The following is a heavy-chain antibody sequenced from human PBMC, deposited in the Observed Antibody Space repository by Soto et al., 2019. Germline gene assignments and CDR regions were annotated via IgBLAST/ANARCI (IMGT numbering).Heavy chain of an antibody. CDR3: AKESEYYYDSSGYSYFDY. CDR2: ISWNSGSI. CDR1: GFTFDDYA. Sequence: GGSLRLSCAASGFTFDDYAMHWVRQAPGKGLEWVSGISWNSGSIGYADSVKGRFTISRDNAKNSLYLQMNSLRAEDTALYYCAKESEYYYDSSGYSYFDYWGQGTLVTVSS. J-gene: IGHJ4*02. V-gene: IGHV3-9*01. D-gene: IGHD3-22*01.